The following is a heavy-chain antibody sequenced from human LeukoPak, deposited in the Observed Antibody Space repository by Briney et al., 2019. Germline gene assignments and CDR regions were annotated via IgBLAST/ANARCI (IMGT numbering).Heavy chain of an antibody. V-gene: IGHV3-23*01. CDR2: ISGSGGST. Sequence: GGSLRLSCAASGFTFSSYAMSWVRQAPGKGQEWVSAISGSGGSTYYADSVKGRFTISRDNSKNTLYLQMNSLRAEDTAVYYCALDSGLWFGELYYMDVWGKGPRSPSP. D-gene: IGHD3-10*01. CDR1: GFTFSSYA. CDR3: ALDSGLWFGELYYMDV. J-gene: IGHJ6*03.